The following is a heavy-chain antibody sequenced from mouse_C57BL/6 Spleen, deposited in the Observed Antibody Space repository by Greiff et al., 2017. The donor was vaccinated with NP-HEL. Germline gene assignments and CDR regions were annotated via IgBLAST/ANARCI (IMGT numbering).Heavy chain of an antibody. CDR2: IWSGGST. D-gene: IGHD2-4*01. CDR1: GFSLTSYG. CDR3: ARSGDIYYDYGGHAMDY. Sequence: VKLMESGPGLVQPSQSLSITCTVSGFSLTSYGVHWVRQSPGKGLEWLGVIWSGGSTDYNAAFISRLSISKDNSKSQVFFKMNSLQADDTAIYYCARSGDIYYDYGGHAMDYWGQGTSVTVSS. V-gene: IGHV2-2*01. J-gene: IGHJ4*01.